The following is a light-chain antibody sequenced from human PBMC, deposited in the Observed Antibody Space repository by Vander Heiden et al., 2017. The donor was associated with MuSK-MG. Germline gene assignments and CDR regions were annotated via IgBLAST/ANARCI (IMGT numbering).Light chain of an antibody. V-gene: IGKV1-39*01. J-gene: IGKJ2*01. CDR2: AAS. CDR3: QQSDSNPMST. CDR1: QSISSY. Sequence: DIQMTQSPSSLSASVGDRVTITCRASQSISSYLNWYQQKPGKAPKLLIYAASSLQSGVPSRFSGSGYGTDFTLTISSLQPEDFAAYYCQQSDSNPMSTFGPGTKLEIK.